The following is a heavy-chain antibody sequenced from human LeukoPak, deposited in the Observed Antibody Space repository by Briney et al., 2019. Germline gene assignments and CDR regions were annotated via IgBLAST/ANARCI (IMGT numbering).Heavy chain of an antibody. CDR1: GFTFSSYW. J-gene: IGHJ6*04. Sequence: GGSLRLSCAASGFTFSSYWMSWVRQAPGKGPEWVANIKQDGSERYYVDSVKGRFTISRDNAKNSAYLQMNSLRVEDTAVYYCAREFHCSGGTCYIDYYYYAMDVWGKGTTVTVSS. V-gene: IGHV3-7*03. D-gene: IGHD2-15*01. CDR2: IKQDGSER. CDR3: AREFHCSGGTCYIDYYYYAMDV.